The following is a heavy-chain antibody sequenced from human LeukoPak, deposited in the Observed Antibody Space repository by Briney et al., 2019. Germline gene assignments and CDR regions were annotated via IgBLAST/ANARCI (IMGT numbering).Heavy chain of an antibody. CDR2: IYYSGST. Sequence: ASETLSLTCTVSGGSISSSSYYWGWIRQPPGKGLEWIGSIYYSGSTYYNPSLKSRVTISVDTSKNQFSLKLSSVTAADTAVYYCACSYYDILTGSWFDPWGQGTLVTVSS. CDR3: ACSYYDILTGSWFDP. V-gene: IGHV4-39*01. D-gene: IGHD3-9*01. CDR1: GGSISSSSYY. J-gene: IGHJ5*02.